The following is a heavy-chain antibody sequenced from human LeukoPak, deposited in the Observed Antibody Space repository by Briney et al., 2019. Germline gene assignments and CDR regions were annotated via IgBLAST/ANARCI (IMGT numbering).Heavy chain of an antibody. CDR1: GGSISSGSNY. Sequence: SETLSLTCTVSGGSISSGSNYWSWIRQPAGKGLEWIGRIYTSGSTNYNPSLKSRVTISVDTSKNQFSLKLSSVTAADTAVYYCAPRGYRDDWGQGTLVTVSS. D-gene: IGHD5-18*01. J-gene: IGHJ4*02. V-gene: IGHV4-61*02. CDR2: IYTSGST. CDR3: APRGYRDD.